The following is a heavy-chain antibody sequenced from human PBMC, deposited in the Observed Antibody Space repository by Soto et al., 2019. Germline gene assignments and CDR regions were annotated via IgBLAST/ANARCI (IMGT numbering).Heavy chain of an antibody. J-gene: IGHJ4*02. CDR2: ISAYNGNT. CDR1: GYTFTSYG. Sequence: GASVKVSCKASGYTFTSYGISWVRQAPGQGLEWMGWISAYNGNTNYAQKLQGRVTMTTDTSTSTAYMELRSLRSDDTAVYYCARDFDDYIWGSYRPSSQWGQGTLVTVSS. V-gene: IGHV1-18*01. D-gene: IGHD3-16*01. CDR3: ARDFDDYIWGSYRPSSQ.